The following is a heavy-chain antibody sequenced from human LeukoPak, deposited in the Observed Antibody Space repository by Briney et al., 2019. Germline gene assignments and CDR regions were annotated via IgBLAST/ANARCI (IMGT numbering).Heavy chain of an antibody. CDR2: IYYSGST. D-gene: IGHD6-13*01. CDR1: GGSISSYY. V-gene: IGHV4-59*01. CDR3: ARQQQLVFDY. J-gene: IGHJ4*02. Sequence: SETLSLTCTVSGGSISSYYWSWIRQPPGKGLEWIGYIYYSGSTNYNPSLKSRVTISVDTSKNQFPLKLSSVTAADTAVYYCARQQQLVFDYWGQGTLVTVSS.